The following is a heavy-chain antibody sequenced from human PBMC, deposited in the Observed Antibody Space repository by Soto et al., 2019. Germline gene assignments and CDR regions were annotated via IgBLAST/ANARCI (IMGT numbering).Heavy chain of an antibody. CDR2: ISYDGSNK. D-gene: IGHD3-10*01. CDR1: GFTFSSYA. V-gene: IGHV3-30-3*01. CDR3: ASTVRWFGELYSPFDY. Sequence: QVQLVESGGGVVQPGRSLRLSCAASGFTFSSYAMHWVRQAPGKGLEWVAVISYDGSNKYYADSVKGRFTISRDNSKNTLYLQMNSLRAEDTAVYYCASTVRWFGELYSPFDYWGQGTLVTVSS. J-gene: IGHJ4*02.